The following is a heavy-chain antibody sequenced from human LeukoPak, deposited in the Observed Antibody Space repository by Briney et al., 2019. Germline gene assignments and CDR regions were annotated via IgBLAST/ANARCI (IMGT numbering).Heavy chain of an antibody. CDR3: ARDLLVGSGWAYDAFDI. J-gene: IGHJ3*02. Sequence: ASVKLSCKASGYTFTSYGISWVRQDRGQGLEWMGWNSSYNGNTNYAQTLQGRVTMTPDTSTSTAYMELRSLRSDDTAVYYCARDLLVGSGWAYDAFDIWGQGTMVTVSS. D-gene: IGHD6-19*01. CDR1: GYTFTSYG. V-gene: IGHV1-18*04. CDR2: NSSYNGNT.